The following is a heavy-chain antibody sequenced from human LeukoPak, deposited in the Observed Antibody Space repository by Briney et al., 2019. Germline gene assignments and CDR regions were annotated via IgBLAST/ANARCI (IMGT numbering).Heavy chain of an antibody. Sequence: PGGSLRLSCTASGFTFSTCSMNWVRHAPGKGLVWVSHINSDGSSTSYADSVKGRFTISRDNAKNTLYLQMNSLRAEDTAVYYCVRFYDSRGGYYFDYWGQGALVTVSS. V-gene: IGHV3-74*01. J-gene: IGHJ4*02. CDR3: VRFYDSRGGYYFDY. CDR2: INSDGSST. CDR1: GFTFSTCS. D-gene: IGHD3-3*01.